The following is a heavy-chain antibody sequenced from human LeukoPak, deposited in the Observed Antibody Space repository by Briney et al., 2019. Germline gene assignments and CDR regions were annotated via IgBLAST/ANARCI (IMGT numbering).Heavy chain of an antibody. CDR1: GFTFSTFA. CDR2: IFPSGGEI. Sequence: GGSLRLSCAASGFTFSTFAMIWVRQPPGKGLEWVSSIFPSGGEIHYADSVRGRFTISRDSSKSTLSLQMNSLRAEDTAIYYCATYRQVLLPFESWGQGTLVTVSS. D-gene: IGHD2-8*02. V-gene: IGHV3-23*01. J-gene: IGHJ4*02. CDR3: ATYRQVLLPFES.